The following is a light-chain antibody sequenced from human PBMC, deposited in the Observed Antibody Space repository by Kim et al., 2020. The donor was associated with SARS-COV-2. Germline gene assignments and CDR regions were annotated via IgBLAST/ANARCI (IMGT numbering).Light chain of an antibody. CDR1: RNNVGNPG. V-gene: IGLV10-54*01. J-gene: IGLJ3*02. CDR2: RNN. CDR3: SAWDSSLSAWV. Sequence: QPDTPTCPGNRNNVGNPGAAWLQQHRGHPPQLLASRNNNRPSGISARLSASRSGNTASLTITGLQPGDEADYYCSAWDSSLSAWVFGGGTQLTVL.